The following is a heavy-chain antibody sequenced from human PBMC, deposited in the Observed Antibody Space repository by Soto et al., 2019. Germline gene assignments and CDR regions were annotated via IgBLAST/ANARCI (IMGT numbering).Heavy chain of an antibody. J-gene: IGHJ4*02. D-gene: IGHD6-13*01. CDR2: IYYSGST. CDR3: ARHRDSSSYDY. V-gene: IGHV4-39*01. Sequence: SETLSLTCTASGGSISSSSYYWGWIRQPPGKGLGWIGSIYYSGSTYYNPSLKSRVTISLDTPKNQFSLKLSSVTAADTAVYYCARHRDSSSYDYWGQGTLVTVSS. CDR1: GGSISSSSYY.